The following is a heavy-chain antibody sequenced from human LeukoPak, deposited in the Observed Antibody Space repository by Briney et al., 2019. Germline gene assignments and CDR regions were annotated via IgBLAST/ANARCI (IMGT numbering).Heavy chain of an antibody. CDR2: IYYSGST. V-gene: IGHV4-59*01. Sequence: PSETLSLTCTVSGGSISSYYWSWIRQPPGKGLEWIGYIYYSGSTNYNPSLKSRVTISVDTSKNQFSLKLSSVTAADTAVYYCARAGRKNNYYYYYMDVWGKGTTVTVSS. J-gene: IGHJ6*03. CDR3: ARAGRKNNYYYYYMDV. CDR1: GGSISSYY.